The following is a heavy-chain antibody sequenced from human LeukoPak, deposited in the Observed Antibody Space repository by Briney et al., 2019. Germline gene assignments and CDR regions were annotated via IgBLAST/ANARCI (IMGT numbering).Heavy chain of an antibody. CDR3: ATSRVFDY. CDR2: INSAGDNI. V-gene: IGHV3-11*04. CDR1: GFTFSDYF. J-gene: IGHJ4*02. Sequence: PGGSLRLSCVASGFTFSDYFMSWIRQAPGKGLEWLSFINSAGDNIYYADSVKGRFTISRDNAKKTLYLEMNSLRMEDTAIYYCATSRVFDYWGQGTLVTVSS.